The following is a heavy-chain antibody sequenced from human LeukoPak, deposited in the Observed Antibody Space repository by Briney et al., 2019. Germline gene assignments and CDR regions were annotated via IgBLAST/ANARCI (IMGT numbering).Heavy chain of an antibody. J-gene: IGHJ4*02. Sequence: PSETLSLTCAVYGESFSDYYWSWIRQPPGKGLEWIGEINHSGSTNYNPSLKSRVTISVDTSKNQFSLKLSSVTAADTAVYYCARVLKGRAPFDYWGQGTLVTVSS. CDR1: GESFSDYY. V-gene: IGHV4-34*01. CDR3: ARVLKGRAPFDY. CDR2: INHSGST.